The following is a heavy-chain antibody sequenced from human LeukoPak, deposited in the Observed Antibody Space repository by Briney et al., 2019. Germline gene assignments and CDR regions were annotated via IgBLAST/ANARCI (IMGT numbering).Heavy chain of an antibody. CDR3: ARDGTRGWHFDY. V-gene: IGHV3-64*01. CDR2: ILGDGSST. Sequence: GGSLRLSCAASGFTFSNYPMHWVRQAPGKGLEYVSSILGDGSSTSYANSVKGRFTISRDNSRNTLYLQLGSLRAGDMAVYYCARDGTRGWHFDYWGQGTLVTVSS. D-gene: IGHD6-19*01. J-gene: IGHJ4*02. CDR1: GFTFSNYP.